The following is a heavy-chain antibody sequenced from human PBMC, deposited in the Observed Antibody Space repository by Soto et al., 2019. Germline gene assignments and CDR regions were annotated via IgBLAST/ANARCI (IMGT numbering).Heavy chain of an antibody. CDR1: GYTLTELS. D-gene: IGHD3-10*01. V-gene: IGHV1-24*01. Sequence: ASVKVSCKVSGYTLTELSMHWVRQAPGKGLEWMGGFDPEDGETIYAQKFQGRVTMTEDTSTDTAYMELSSLRSEDTAVYYCATITTMVRGVIRNLLFDYWGQGTLVTVSS. CDR2: FDPEDGET. J-gene: IGHJ4*02. CDR3: ATITTMVRGVIRNLLFDY.